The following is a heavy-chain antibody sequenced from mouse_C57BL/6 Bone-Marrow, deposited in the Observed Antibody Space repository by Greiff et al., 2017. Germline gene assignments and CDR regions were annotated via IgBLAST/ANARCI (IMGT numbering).Heavy chain of an antibody. CDR1: GFTFSDYG. D-gene: IGHD2-3*01. CDR2: ISSGSSTI. J-gene: IGHJ2*01. Sequence: EVQLVESGGGLVKPGGSLKLSCAASGFTFSDYGMHWVRQAPEKGLEWVAYISSGSSTIYYADTVKGRFTISRDNAKNTLFLQMTSLRSEDTAMYYCARGLLSDYWGQGTTRTVSS. CDR3: ARGLLSDY. V-gene: IGHV5-17*01.